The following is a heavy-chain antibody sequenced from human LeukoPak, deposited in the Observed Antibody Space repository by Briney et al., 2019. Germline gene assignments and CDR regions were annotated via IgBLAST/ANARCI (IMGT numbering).Heavy chain of an antibody. CDR1: GGSISSYY. D-gene: IGHD6-13*01. CDR3: ASGGAIWQQRHIYGMDV. CDR2: IYYSGST. J-gene: IGHJ6*02. Sequence: SSETLSLTCTVSGGSISSYYWSWIRQPPGKGLEWSGYIYYSGSTNYNPSLKSRVTISVDTSKHPFSMKLSSVTAADPAVYHCASGGAIWQQRHIYGMDVWGQGTTVTVSS. V-gene: IGHV4-59*01.